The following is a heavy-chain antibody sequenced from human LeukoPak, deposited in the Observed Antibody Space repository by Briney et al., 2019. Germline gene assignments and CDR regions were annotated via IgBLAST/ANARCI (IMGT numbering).Heavy chain of an antibody. CDR2: IKSKTDGGTT. D-gene: IGHD3-22*01. J-gene: IGHJ6*03. CDR1: GFTFSNAW. V-gene: IGHV3-15*01. Sequence: GGSLRLSCAASGFTFSNAWMSWVRQAPGKGLEWVGRIKSKTDGGTTDYAAPVKGRFTISRDDSKNTLYLQMNSLKTEDTAVYYCTTGEDYYDSSGYYYAILGYYYYYMDVWGKGTTVTVSS. CDR3: TTGEDYYDSSGYYYAILGYYYYYMDV.